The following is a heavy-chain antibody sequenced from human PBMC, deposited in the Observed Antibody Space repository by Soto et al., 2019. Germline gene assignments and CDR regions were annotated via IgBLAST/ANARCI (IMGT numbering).Heavy chain of an antibody. CDR3: VTRFTAVATARFDY. Sequence: PGGSLRLSCTASGFTFSKAYMSWVRQAPGKGLEWVGQIDSKIDADKTDLAAPVKGRFTLSRDDSKNTVYLQMNGLEIEDTAMYYCVTRFTAVATARFDYWGQGTLVTVSS. D-gene: IGHD2-21*02. CDR1: GFTFSKAY. J-gene: IGHJ4*02. V-gene: IGHV3-15*04. CDR2: IDSKIDADKT.